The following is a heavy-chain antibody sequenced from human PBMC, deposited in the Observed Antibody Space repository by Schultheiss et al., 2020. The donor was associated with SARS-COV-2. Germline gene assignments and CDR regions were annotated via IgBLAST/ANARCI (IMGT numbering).Heavy chain of an antibody. V-gene: IGHV4-4*02. CDR2: IYHSGST. Sequence: SETLSLSCAVSGGSISSSNWWSWVRQPPGKGLEWIGEIYHSGSTYYNPSLKSRVTISVDKSKNQFSLKLSSVTAADTAVYYCARNLRITIFGVVGAADYWGQGTLVTVSS. D-gene: IGHD3-3*01. J-gene: IGHJ4*02. CDR1: GGSISSSNW. CDR3: ARNLRITIFGVVGAADY.